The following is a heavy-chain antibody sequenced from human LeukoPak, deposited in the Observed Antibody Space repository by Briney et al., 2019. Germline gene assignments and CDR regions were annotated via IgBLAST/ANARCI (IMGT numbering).Heavy chain of an antibody. V-gene: IGHV3-30*03. CDR2: ISYDGSTK. J-gene: IGHJ4*02. CDR3: ATSLRPGGGNSFLLDY. Sequence: GGSLRLSCAASGFTFSRFGMHWVRQAPGKGLEWVAVISYDGSTKYYADSVKGRFTTSRDNSENTLYLQMNSLTVHDTAVYYCATSLRPGGGNSFLLDYWGQGILVTVSS. D-gene: IGHD4-23*01. CDR1: GFTFSRFG.